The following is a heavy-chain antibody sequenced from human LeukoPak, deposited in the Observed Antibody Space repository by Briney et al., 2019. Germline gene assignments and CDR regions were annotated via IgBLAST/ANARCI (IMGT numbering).Heavy chain of an antibody. V-gene: IGHV3-23*01. J-gene: IGHJ4*02. Sequence: PAGSLRLSCAASGFTFSTYAMSWVRQAPGKGLEWVSAISASGGSTYYADSVKGRFTISRDHSKNTLYLQMNSLRAEDTAVYYCAKRGLGSSSGAYYFDYWGQGTLVTVSS. D-gene: IGHD6-6*01. CDR1: GFTFSTYA. CDR2: ISASGGST. CDR3: AKRGLGSSSGAYYFDY.